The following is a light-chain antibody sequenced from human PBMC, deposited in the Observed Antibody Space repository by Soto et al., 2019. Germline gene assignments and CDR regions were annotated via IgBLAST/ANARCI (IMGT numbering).Light chain of an antibody. Sequence: EIVVTQSPGTRSLSPGERATLSCRASQSVSSSYLVWPQQKPGKAPRLLIYAASRRDTGIPDRFICSGSGTDFTRTISRLEPEDVAVAYCPQRFNWTWTFGQGTKVDIK. J-gene: IGKJ1*01. CDR3: PQRFNWTWT. CDR2: AAS. CDR1: QSVSSSY. V-gene: IGKV3D-20*02.